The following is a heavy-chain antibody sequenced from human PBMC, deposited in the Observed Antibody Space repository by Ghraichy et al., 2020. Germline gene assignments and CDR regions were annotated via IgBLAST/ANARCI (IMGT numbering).Heavy chain of an antibody. CDR2: IYHSGSA. CDR3: ARRQGGTMADK. CDR1: GGSITNNYY. V-gene: IGHV4-39*01. D-gene: IGHD1-1*01. Sequence: SETLSLTCTVSGGSITNNYYWNWIRQPPGKGLEWIGTIYHSGSAHYNSSLKNRITISVDTSKNQLSLKLSSVTAADTAVYYCARRQGGTMADKWGQGTLVTVSS. J-gene: IGHJ4*02.